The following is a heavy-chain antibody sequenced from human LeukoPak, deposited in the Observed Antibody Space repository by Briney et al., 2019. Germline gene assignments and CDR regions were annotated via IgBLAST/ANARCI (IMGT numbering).Heavy chain of an antibody. J-gene: IGHJ3*02. CDR3: ARDLVATNSGAFDI. D-gene: IGHD5-12*01. Sequence: GGSLRLSCAASEFTFRNYGMHWVRQAPGKGLEWVAGIWYDGSNKYYADSVKGRFTISRDNSKNTLYLQMNSLRAEDTAVYYCARDLVATNSGAFDIWGQGTMVTVSS. CDR1: EFTFRNYG. V-gene: IGHV3-33*01. CDR2: IWYDGSNK.